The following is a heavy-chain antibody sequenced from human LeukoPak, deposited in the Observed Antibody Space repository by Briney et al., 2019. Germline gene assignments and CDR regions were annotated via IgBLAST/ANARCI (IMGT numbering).Heavy chain of an antibody. CDR3: AKDLAPHRDGSHHGADA. Sequence: GGSLRLSCATSGFTFSTYGMHWVRQAPGKGLEWVTIISYDGTNKYYADSVKGRFTISRDNSKNTPDLQMDSLRAEDTAVYYCAKDLAPHRDGSHHGADAWGQGTLVTVSS. CDR1: GFTFSTYG. J-gene: IGHJ5*02. V-gene: IGHV3-30*18. D-gene: IGHD5-24*01. CDR2: ISYDGTNK.